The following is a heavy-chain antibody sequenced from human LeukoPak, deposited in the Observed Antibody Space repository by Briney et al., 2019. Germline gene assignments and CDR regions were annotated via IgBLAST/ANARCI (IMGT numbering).Heavy chain of an antibody. CDR2: IWYDGNNK. CDR1: GFTFSSYG. Sequence: HPGRSLRLSCAASGFTFSSYGMHWVRQAPGKGLEWVAVIWYDGNNKYYADSVKGRFTISRDNPKNTLYLQMNSLRAEDTAVYYCAREGRRHCSNTSCYYNWFDPWGQGTLVTVSS. D-gene: IGHD2-2*01. J-gene: IGHJ5*02. CDR3: AREGRRHCSNTSCYYNWFDP. V-gene: IGHV3-33*01.